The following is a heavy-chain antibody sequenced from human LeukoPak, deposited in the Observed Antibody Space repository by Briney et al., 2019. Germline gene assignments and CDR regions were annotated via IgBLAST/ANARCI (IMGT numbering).Heavy chain of an antibody. D-gene: IGHD4-23*01. V-gene: IGHV3-53*01. CDR3: ARDVTGGNHFDY. Sequence: GGSLRLSCAASGFTFRSCYMIWLRQAPGKALEWVSVIGSNGNTYYADSVKGRFTISRDNSKNTLYLQMNSLRAEDTAVYYCARDVTGGNHFDYWGQGTLVTVSS. CDR1: GFTFRSCY. J-gene: IGHJ4*02. CDR2: IGSNGNT.